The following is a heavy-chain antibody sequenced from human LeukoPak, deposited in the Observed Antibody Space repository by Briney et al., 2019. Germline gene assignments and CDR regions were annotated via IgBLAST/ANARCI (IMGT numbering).Heavy chain of an antibody. CDR2: INPNSGGT. J-gene: IGHJ5*02. CDR3: ARVAKSNYYDSSGYYNHNWFDP. CDR1: GYTFTGYY. V-gene: IGHV1-2*02. D-gene: IGHD3-22*01. Sequence: ASVKVSCKASGYTFTGYYMHWVRQAPAQGLEWMGWINPNSGGTNYAQKFQGRVTMSRDTSISTAYMELSRLRSDDTAVYYCARVAKSNYYDSSGYYNHNWFDPWGQGTLVTVSS.